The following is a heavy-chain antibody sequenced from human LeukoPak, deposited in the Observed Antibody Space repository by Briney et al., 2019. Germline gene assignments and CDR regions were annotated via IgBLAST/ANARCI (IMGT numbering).Heavy chain of an antibody. CDR2: IKQDGSEK. V-gene: IGHV3-7*01. CDR1: AFTCSSYW. Sequence: GGSLTLSCAASAFTCSSYWMSWVRQAPGKGLEWVANIKQDGSEKCHVDSVKGRFTISRDNAKNSLYLQMNSLRAEDTAVYCCAIDLGSGSSGYDLWGQGTLVTVSS. CDR3: AIDLGSGSSGYDL. J-gene: IGHJ4*02. D-gene: IGHD3-22*01.